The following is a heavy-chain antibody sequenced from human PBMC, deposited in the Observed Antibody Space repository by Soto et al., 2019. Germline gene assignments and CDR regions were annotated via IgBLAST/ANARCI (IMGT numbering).Heavy chain of an antibody. J-gene: IGHJ5*02. D-gene: IGHD1-26*01. Sequence: QMQLLQSGPEVKKPGTSVKVSCKAAGFIFSNSAVQWVRQAPGQHLEWMGWIVVDKNKTNYGRKFQERVTITRDMSTGTAYMELSSLRCDDTAVYFCAAATLGSFNLWGQGTLVTVSS. V-gene: IGHV1-58*01. CDR2: IVVDKNKT. CDR3: AAATLGSFNL. CDR1: GFIFSNSA.